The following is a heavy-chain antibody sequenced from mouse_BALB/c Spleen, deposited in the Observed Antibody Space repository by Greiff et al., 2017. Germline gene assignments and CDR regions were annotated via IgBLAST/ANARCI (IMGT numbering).Heavy chain of an antibody. CDR2: IFPGSGNT. V-gene: IGHV1-66*01. CDR1: GYSFTSYY. Sequence: VKLQESGPELVKPGASVKISCKSSGYSFTSYYIHWVKQRPGQGLEWIGCIFPGSGNTKYNEKFKGKATLTADTSSSTAYMQLSSLTSEDSAVYFCACYDYWGRGTTLTVSS. CDR3: ACYDY. J-gene: IGHJ2*01. D-gene: IGHD1-1*01.